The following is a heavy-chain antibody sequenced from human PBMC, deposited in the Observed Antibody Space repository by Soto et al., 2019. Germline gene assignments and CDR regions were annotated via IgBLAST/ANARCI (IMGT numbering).Heavy chain of an antibody. CDR3: AIGRIAVAGTIDY. CDR1: GFTFSSYS. D-gene: IGHD6-19*01. J-gene: IGHJ4*02. Sequence: GGSLRLSCAASGFTFSSYSMNWVRQAPGKGLEWVSSISSSSSYIYYADSVKGRFTISRDSAKNSLYLQMNSLRAEDTAVYYCAIGRIAVAGTIDYWGQGTLVTVS. CDR2: ISSSSSYI. V-gene: IGHV3-21*01.